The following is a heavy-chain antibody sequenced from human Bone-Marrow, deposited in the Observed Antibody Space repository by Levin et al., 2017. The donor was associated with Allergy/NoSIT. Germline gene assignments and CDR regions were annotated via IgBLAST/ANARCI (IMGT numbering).Heavy chain of an antibody. J-gene: IGHJ4*02. V-gene: IGHV1-24*01. CDR3: ATDYDY. CDR1: GYPLTDFY. Sequence: GESLKISCKVSGYPLTDFYMHWVRQAPGKGLEWMGGFDPEDGEAIYAPKFQGRVTMTEDTSTDTAYMELRSLTYEDTAVYWCATDYDYWGQGTLVTVSS. CDR2: FDPEDGEA.